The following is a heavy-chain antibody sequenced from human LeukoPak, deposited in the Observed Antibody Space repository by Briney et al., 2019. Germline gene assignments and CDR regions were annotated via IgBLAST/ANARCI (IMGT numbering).Heavy chain of an antibody. CDR1: GFTFGDYA. CDR2: IRSKAYGGTT. CDR3: TRDCVVVPAEGNAFDI. J-gene: IGHJ3*02. D-gene: IGHD2-2*01. V-gene: IGHV3-49*04. Sequence: GGSLRLSCTASGFTFGDYAMSWVRQAPGKGLEWVGFIRSKAYGGTTEYAASVKGRFTISRDDSKSIAYLQMNSLKTEDTAVYYCTRDCVVVPAEGNAFDIWAKGQWSPSLQ.